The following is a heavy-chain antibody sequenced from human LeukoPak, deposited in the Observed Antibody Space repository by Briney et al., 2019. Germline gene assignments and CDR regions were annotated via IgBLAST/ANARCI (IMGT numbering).Heavy chain of an antibody. J-gene: IGHJ4*02. CDR1: GGSISSGSYY. CDR2: IYTSGST. D-gene: IGHD5-24*01. V-gene: IGHV4-61*02. Sequence: SGTLSLTCTVSGGSISSGSYYWSWIRQPAGKGLEWIGRIYTSGSTNYNPSLKSRVTMSIDTSKNQLSLKLTSVTAADTAVYYCAKVDGDYWGQGTLVTVSS. CDR3: AKVDGDY.